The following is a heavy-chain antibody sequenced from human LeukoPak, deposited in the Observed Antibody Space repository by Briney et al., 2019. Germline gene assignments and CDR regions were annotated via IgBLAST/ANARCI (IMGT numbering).Heavy chain of an antibody. CDR3: ARAVTVVTRGGLVFDY. CDR1: GFSFTSYW. V-gene: IGHV3-7*02. D-gene: IGHD2-21*02. CDR2: INPDESGI. J-gene: IGHJ4*02. Sequence: GWSLRLSRVASGFSFTSYWMIWLRQAPGKGLEWVATINPDESGIYFVDAVKGRFAVSRDNAKSSLYLQMNSLRVEDTAVYYCARAVTVVTRGGLVFDYWGQGTLVTVSS.